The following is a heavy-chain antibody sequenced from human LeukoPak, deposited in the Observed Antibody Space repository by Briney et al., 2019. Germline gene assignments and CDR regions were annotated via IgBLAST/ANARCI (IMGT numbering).Heavy chain of an antibody. J-gene: IGHJ4*02. CDR1: GGSISSYY. V-gene: IGHV4-59*12. CDR2: IYYSGST. CDR3: ARDLTWASSGYYYGPFDY. Sequence: SETLSLTCTVSGGSISSYYWSWIRQPPGKGLEWIGYIYYSGSTNYSPSLKSRVTISVDTSKNQFSLKLSSVTAADTAVYYCARDLTWASSGYYYGPFDYWGQGTLVTVSS. D-gene: IGHD3-22*01.